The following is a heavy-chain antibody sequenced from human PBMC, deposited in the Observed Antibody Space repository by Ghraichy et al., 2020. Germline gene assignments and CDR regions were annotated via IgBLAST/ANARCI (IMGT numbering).Heavy chain of an antibody. CDR2: IKQDGSEK. V-gene: IGHV3-7*03. CDR3: ARESGYSYGSVGGDY. Sequence: GGSLRLSCAASGFTFSSYWMSWVRQAPGKGLEWVANIKQDGSEKYYVDSVKGRFTISRDNAKNSLYLQMNSLRAEDTAVYYCARESGYSYGSVGGDYWGQGTLVTVSS. J-gene: IGHJ4*02. CDR1: GFTFSSYW. D-gene: IGHD5-18*01.